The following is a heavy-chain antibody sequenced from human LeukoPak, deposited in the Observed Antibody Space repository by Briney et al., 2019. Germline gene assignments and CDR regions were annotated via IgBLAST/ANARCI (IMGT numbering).Heavy chain of an antibody. CDR3: ARGLAYSTFDY. CDR2: INQDATEK. J-gene: IGHJ4*02. CDR1: GFTFSSYW. V-gene: IGHV3-7*01. D-gene: IGHD6-13*01. Sequence: GGSLRLSCAASGFTFSSYWMSWVRQAPGKGLEWVANINQDATEKNYVDSVKGRFTISRDNAKNSLYLQMNSLRAEDTAVYYCARGLAYSTFDYWGQGTLVTVSS.